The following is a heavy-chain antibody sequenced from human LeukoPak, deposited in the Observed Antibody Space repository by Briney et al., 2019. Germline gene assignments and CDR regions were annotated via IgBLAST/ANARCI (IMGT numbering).Heavy chain of an antibody. CDR3: ARDRRPSSWTGLDY. Sequence: GGSLRLSCAASGFTFSSYGMHWVRQAPGKGLEWVAFIRYDGSNIYYADSVKGRFTISRDNSKNTLYLQMNSLRAEDTAVYYCARDRRPSSWTGLDYWGQGTLVTVSS. J-gene: IGHJ4*02. CDR1: GFTFSSYG. V-gene: IGHV3-30*02. D-gene: IGHD6-13*01. CDR2: IRYDGSNI.